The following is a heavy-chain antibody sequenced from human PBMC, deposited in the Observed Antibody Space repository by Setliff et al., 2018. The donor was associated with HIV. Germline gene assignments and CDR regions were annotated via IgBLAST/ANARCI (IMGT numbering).Heavy chain of an antibody. D-gene: IGHD6-13*01. CDR2: IDAYNGDT. CDR3: ARDLGAFSSAWYVTIGDY. CDR1: SYTFTSYG. J-gene: IGHJ4*02. V-gene: IGHV1-18*01. Sequence: ASVKVSCKASSYTFTSYGVSWVRQAPGQGLKWLGRIDAYNGDTNYAQNLQDRVTLTTGTSTNTAYMELRNLRSDDTAVYFCARDLGAFSSAWYVTIGDYWGPGTLVTVSS.